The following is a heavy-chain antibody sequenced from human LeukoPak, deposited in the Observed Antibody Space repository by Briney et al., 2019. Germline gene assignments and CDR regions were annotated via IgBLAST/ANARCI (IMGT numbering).Heavy chain of an antibody. V-gene: IGHV1-2*06. J-gene: IGHJ4*02. Sequence: ASVKVSCKASGYTFTGYYMHWVRQAPGQGLEWMGRINPNSGGTNYAQKFQGRVTMTRDTSISTAYMELSSLRSEDTAVYYCATGGGRWLQFAQFDYWGQGTLVTVSS. CDR1: GYTFTGYY. CDR3: ATGGGRWLQFAQFDY. CDR2: INPNSGGT. D-gene: IGHD5-24*01.